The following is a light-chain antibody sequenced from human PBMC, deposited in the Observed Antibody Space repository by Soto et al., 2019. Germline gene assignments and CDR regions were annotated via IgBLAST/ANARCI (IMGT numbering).Light chain of an antibody. J-gene: IGLJ1*01. Sequence: QTVVTQEPSLTVPPGGTVTLTCASSTGAVTSGYYPNWFQQKPGQAPRALIYNTRNKHSWTPARFSGSLLGGKAALTLSGVQPEDEAEYYCLLYFGGAYVFGTGTKLTVL. CDR3: LLYFGGAYV. CDR1: TGAVTSGYY. V-gene: IGLV7-43*01. CDR2: NTR.